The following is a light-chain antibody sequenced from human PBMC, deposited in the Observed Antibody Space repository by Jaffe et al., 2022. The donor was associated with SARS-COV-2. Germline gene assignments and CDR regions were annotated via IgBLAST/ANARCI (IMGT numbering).Light chain of an antibody. V-gene: IGKV1-39*01. J-gene: IGKJ2*01. CDR3: QQGYSTPYT. CDR1: QIIGTY. CDR2: SAS. Sequence: IQMTQSPSSLSASLGDRVTITCRATQIIGTYLNWYQQKPGKSPKLLIYSASTLQSGVPSRFSGSGSGTEFTLTIGSLQPEDFATYFCQQGYSTPYTFGQGTKLEIK.